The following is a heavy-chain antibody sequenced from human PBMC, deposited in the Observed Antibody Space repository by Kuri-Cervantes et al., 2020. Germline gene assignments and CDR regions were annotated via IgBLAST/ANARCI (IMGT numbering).Heavy chain of an antibody. J-gene: IGHJ6*02. CDR1: GFTFSSYA. CDR3: AKDSYYDFWSGYSSYYYYYGMDV. V-gene: IGHV3-23*01. CDR2: ISGSGGST. Sequence: GGSLRLSCAASGFTFSSYAMSWVRQAPGKGLEWVSAISGSGGSTYYADSVKGRFTISRDNSKNTLYLQMNSLRAEDTAVYYCAKDSYYDFWSGYSSYYYYYGMDVWGQGTTVTVSS. D-gene: IGHD3-3*01.